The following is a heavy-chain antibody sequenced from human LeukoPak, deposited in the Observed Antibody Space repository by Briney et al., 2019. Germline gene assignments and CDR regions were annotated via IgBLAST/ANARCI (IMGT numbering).Heavy chain of an antibody. Sequence: GGSLRLSCAASGFTFSSYWMSWVRQAPGKGLEWVSSISSTSSSIYYADSVKGRFTISRDNAKNSLYLQMNSLRAEDTAVYYCARGPIPDYWGQGTLVTVSS. CDR1: GFTFSSYW. V-gene: IGHV3-21*01. D-gene: IGHD2-2*02. CDR3: ARGPIPDY. J-gene: IGHJ4*02. CDR2: ISSTSSSI.